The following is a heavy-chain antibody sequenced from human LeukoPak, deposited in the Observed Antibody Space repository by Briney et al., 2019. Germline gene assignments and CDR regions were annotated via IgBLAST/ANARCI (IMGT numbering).Heavy chain of an antibody. V-gene: IGHV3-30-3*01. CDR1: GFTFSSYA. CDR2: ISYDGSNK. D-gene: IGHD3-3*01. J-gene: IGHJ5*02. CDR3: ARDSIPTYHDFWSGYYGNWFDP. Sequence: PGGSLRLSCAASGFTFSSYAMHWVRQAPGKGLEWVAVISYDGSNKYYADSVKGRFTISRDNSKNTLYLQMNSLRAEDTAVYYCARDSIPTYHDFWSGYYGNWFDPWGQGTLVTVSS.